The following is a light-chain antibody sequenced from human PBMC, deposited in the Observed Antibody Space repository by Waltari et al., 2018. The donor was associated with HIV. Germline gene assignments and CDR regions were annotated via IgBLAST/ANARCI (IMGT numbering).Light chain of an antibody. V-gene: IGKV1-33*01. CDR2: DVS. Sequence: DIQMTQSPSSLAASVGNRVTITCQASQDITNYLNWYQQKPGKAPKLLIYDVSNLEIGVPSRFSGRGSGTEFTFTISSLQPEDIATYYCLQYDNVPLTFGGGTKVEIK. CDR3: LQYDNVPLT. CDR1: QDITNY. J-gene: IGKJ4*01.